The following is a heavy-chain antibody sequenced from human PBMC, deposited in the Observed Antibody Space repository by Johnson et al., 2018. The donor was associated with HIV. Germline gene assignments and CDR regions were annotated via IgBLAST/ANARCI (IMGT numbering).Heavy chain of an antibody. CDR1: GFTFSNYG. J-gene: IGHJ3*02. V-gene: IGHV3-30*02. CDR2: IRYDRSNK. CDR3: AKVRRPGGVRDVFDI. Sequence: QMLLVESGGGVVQPGGSLRLSCAASGFTFSNYGMHWVRQAPGKGLEWVAFIRYDRSNKYYADSVKGRFTVSRDNSKDTLSLQMNRLRSEDTAVYYCAKVRRPGGVRDVFDIWGQGTMVTVSS. D-gene: IGHD2-8*02.